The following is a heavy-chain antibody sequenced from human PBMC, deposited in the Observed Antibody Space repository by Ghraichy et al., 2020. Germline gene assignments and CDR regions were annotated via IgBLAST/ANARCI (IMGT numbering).Heavy chain of an antibody. CDR2: IKGDGTER. V-gene: IGHV3-7*03. CDR1: GFTFSTYW. D-gene: IGHD6-13*01. CDR3: ARDSRDRPAVGTFDY. J-gene: IGHJ4*02. Sequence: GVLNISCEASGFTFSTYWVTWVRQAPGRGLEWLANIKGDGTERYYADSLKGRFTISRDNAKNSLFLQMDSLRAEDTAVYYCARDSRDRPAVGTFDYWGQGTLVTVSS.